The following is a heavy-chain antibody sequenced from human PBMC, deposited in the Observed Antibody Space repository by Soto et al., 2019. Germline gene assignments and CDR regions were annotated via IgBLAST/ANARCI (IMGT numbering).Heavy chain of an antibody. CDR2: ISSSSSYI. CDR1: GFTFSSYS. Sequence: GGSLRLSCAASGFTFSSYSMNWVRQAPGKGLEWVSSISSSSSYIYYADSVKGRFTISRDNAKNSLYLQMNSLRAEDTAVYYCARDPESYDILTGSHSYWGQGTLVTVSS. V-gene: IGHV3-21*01. D-gene: IGHD3-9*01. J-gene: IGHJ4*02. CDR3: ARDPESYDILTGSHSY.